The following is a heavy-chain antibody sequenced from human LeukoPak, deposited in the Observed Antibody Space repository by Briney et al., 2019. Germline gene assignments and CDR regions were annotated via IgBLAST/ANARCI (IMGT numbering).Heavy chain of an antibody. CDR3: ARDHRGGATTTYYYGMDV. J-gene: IGHJ6*02. Sequence: AGGSLRLSCAASGFTVSSNYMSWVRQAPGKGLEWVSVIYSGGSTYYADSVKGRFTISRDNSKNTLYLQMNSLRAEDTAVYYCARDHRGGATTTYYYGMDVWGQGTTVTVSS. D-gene: IGHD1-26*01. V-gene: IGHV3-53*01. CDR2: IYSGGST. CDR1: GFTVSSNY.